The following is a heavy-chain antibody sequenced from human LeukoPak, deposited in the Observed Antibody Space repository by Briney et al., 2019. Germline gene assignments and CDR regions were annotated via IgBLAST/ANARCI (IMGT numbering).Heavy chain of an antibody. CDR3: ASGGSYIYDF. V-gene: IGHV4-39*01. CDR2: IYYSGRT. Sequence: SETLSLTCSVSGGSFSSSSYYWGWVRQSPGKGLEWVGSIYYSGRTYYTSSLKSRVTISVDKSKNQYSLKLSSVTASDTAVYYCASGGSYIYDFWGQGTLITVSS. J-gene: IGHJ4*02. CDR1: GGSFSSSSYY. D-gene: IGHD1-26*01.